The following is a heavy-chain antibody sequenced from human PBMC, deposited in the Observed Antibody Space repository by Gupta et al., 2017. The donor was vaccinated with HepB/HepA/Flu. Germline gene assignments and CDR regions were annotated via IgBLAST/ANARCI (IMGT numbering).Heavy chain of an antibody. CDR1: GLIFSNYA. V-gene: IGHV3-23*01. CDR3: AKVHVRYCSGGDCYFDM. J-gene: IGHJ3*01. D-gene: IGHD2-15*01. CDR2: LSGSGGTE. Sequence: DVQLLDSGGDLVQPGCSLRLACAAPGLIFSNYAIDWVRQAPGKGLEWFSGLSGSGGTEYYTNSVKGRFTVSRDNFNNILYLQRTNLRAEDTALYYCAKVHVRYCSGGDCYFDMWGQGTMVTVSS.